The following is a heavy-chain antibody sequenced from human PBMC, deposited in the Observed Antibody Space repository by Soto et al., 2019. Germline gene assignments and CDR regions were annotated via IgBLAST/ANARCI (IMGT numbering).Heavy chain of an antibody. J-gene: IGHJ5*02. CDR3: GKHWALDFGAPDGGGANQNWFDP. CDR2: IYYSGST. V-gene: IGHV4-39*01. D-gene: IGHD3-16*01. Sequence: SETLSLTCTVSGGSISSSSYYWGWIRQPPGKGLEWIGSIYYSGSTYYNPSLKSRVTISVDTSKNQFSLKLSSVTAAATVWYYWGKHWALDFGAPDGGGANQNWFDPWGQGTLVTVSS. CDR1: GGSISSSSYY.